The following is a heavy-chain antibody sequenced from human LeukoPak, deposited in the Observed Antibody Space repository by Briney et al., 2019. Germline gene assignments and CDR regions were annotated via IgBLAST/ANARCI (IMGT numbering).Heavy chain of an antibody. Sequence: ASVKVSCKTSGYTFTGYYMHWVRQAPGQGLEWMGIINPSDDSTRYAQKFQGRVTMTKDTSTNTVYMHLSSLSSDDTAVYYCARAYYESSAYRHAVYFDYWGQGTLVTVSS. J-gene: IGHJ4*02. D-gene: IGHD3-22*01. V-gene: IGHV1-46*01. CDR2: INPSDDST. CDR1: GYTFTGYY. CDR3: ARAYYESSAYRHAVYFDY.